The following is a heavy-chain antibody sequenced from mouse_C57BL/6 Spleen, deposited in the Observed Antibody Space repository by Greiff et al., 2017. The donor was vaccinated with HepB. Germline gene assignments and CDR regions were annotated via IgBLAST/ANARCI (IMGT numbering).Heavy chain of an antibody. D-gene: IGHD2-5*01. Sequence: EVQGVESGTVLARPGASVKMSCKTSGYTFTSYWMHWVKQRPGQGLEWIGAIYPGNSDTSYNQKFKGKAKLTAVTSASTAYMELSSLTNEDSAVYYCTSGYYSNYGFAYWGQGTLVTVSA. J-gene: IGHJ3*01. V-gene: IGHV1-5*01. CDR3: TSGYYSNYGFAY. CDR1: GYTFTSYW. CDR2: IYPGNSDT.